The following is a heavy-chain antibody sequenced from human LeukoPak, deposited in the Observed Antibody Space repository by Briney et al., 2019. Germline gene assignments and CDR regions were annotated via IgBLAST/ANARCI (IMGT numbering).Heavy chain of an antibody. CDR2: IKYDASDK. Sequence: GGSLRLSCAASGFIFSTYWMSWVRQAPGKGLEWVASIKYDASDKQYVGSVKGRFTISRDNAKNSLFPQMNGLRAEDTAVYYCARGGAARPDFWGQGTLVTVSS. J-gene: IGHJ4*02. D-gene: IGHD6-6*01. V-gene: IGHV3-7*01. CDR1: GFIFSTYW. CDR3: ARGGAARPDF.